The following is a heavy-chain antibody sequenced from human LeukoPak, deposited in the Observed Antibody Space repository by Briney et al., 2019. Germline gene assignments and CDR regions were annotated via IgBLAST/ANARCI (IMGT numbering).Heavy chain of an antibody. D-gene: IGHD6-19*01. CDR2: INHSGST. Sequence: SQTLSLTCALSGGSISSGGYYWSWIRQPPGKGLEWIGEINHSGSTNYNPSLKSRVTISVDTSKNQFSLKLSSVTAADTAVYYCARVLLVGSGWYGRDRTYYFDYWGQGTLVTVSS. CDR3: ARVLLVGSGWYGRDRTYYFDY. V-gene: IGHV4-30-2*01. CDR1: GGSISSGGYY. J-gene: IGHJ4*02.